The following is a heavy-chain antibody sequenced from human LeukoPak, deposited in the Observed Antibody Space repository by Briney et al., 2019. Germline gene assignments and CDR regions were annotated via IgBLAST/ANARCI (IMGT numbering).Heavy chain of an antibody. D-gene: IGHD3-10*01. CDR2: ISGSGDST. CDR3: AKDHGSGSYSDY. V-gene: IGHV3-23*01. J-gene: IGHJ4*02. CDR1: GFTFSSYA. Sequence: GGSLRLSCAASGFTFSSYAMSWVRQAPGKGLEWVSAISGSGDSTYYADSAKGRFTISRDNSKNTLYLQMNSLRAEDTAVYYCAKDHGSGSYSDYWGQGTLVTVSS.